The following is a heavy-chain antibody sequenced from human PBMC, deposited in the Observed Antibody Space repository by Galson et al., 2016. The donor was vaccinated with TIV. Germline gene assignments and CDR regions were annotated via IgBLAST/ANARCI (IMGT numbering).Heavy chain of an antibody. V-gene: IGHV5-51*01. CDR3: ATSRGHYYGLDV. CDR2: IYPGDSDT. D-gene: IGHD3-16*01. J-gene: IGHJ6*02. CDR1: GYTFGNYG. Sequence: KVSCKASGYTFGNYGISWMRQMPGKGLEWMGIIYPGDSDTRYNPSFQGQVTITADKSITTAYLQWSSLKASDTAMYYCATSRGHYYGLDVWGQGTPVTVSS.